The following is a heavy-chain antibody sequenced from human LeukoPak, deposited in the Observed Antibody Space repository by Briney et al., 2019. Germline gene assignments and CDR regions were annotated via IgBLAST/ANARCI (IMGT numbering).Heavy chain of an antibody. D-gene: IGHD3-16*01. CDR3: ARVGVEADNTYGMDV. CDR1: GGTFSSYA. J-gene: IGHJ6*02. Sequence: SVKVSCKASGGTFSSYAISWVRQAPGQGLEWMGRIIPILGIANYAQKFQGRVTITADKSTSTAYMELSSLRSEDTAVYYCARVGVEADNTYGMDVWGQGTTVTVSS. V-gene: IGHV1-69*04. CDR2: IIPILGIA.